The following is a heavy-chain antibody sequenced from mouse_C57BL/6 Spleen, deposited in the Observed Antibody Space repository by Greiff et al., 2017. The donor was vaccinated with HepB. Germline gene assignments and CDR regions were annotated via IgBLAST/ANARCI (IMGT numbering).Heavy chain of an antibody. CDR1: GFSFNTYA. V-gene: IGHV10-1*01. CDR2: IRSKSNNYAT. D-gene: IGHD2-5*01. Sequence: EVQLVESGGGLVQPKGSLKLSCAASGFSFNTYAMNWVRQAPGKGVEWVARIRSKSNNYATYYADSVKDRFTISRDDSESMLYLQMNNLKTEDTAMYYCVRYSNYWAMDYWGQGTSVTVSS. CDR3: VRYSNYWAMDY. J-gene: IGHJ4*01.